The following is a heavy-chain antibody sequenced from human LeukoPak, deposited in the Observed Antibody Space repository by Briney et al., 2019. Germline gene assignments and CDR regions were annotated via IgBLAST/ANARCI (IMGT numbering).Heavy chain of an antibody. CDR2: IYYRGST. V-gene: IGHV4-59*01. J-gene: IGHJ6*03. CDR1: GGSISSYY. Sequence: SETLSLTCTVSGGSISSYYWSWIRQPPGKGLEWIGYIYYRGSTNYNPSLKSRVTISVDTSKNQFSLKLSSVTAADTAVYYCARGRGYSYGYGAFYYYYMDVWGKGTTVTVSS. D-gene: IGHD5-18*01. CDR3: ARGRGYSYGYGAFYYYYMDV.